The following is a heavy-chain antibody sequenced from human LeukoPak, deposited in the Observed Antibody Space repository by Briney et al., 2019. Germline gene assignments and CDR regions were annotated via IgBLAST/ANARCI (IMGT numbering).Heavy chain of an antibody. CDR3: ARAPSWVATIGDYYYMDV. D-gene: IGHD5-12*01. CDR1: GGTFSSYA. V-gene: IGHV1-69*13. Sequence: GASVKVSCKASGGTFSSYAISWVRQAPGQGLEWMGGIIPIFGTANYAQKFQGRVTITADESTSTAYMELSSLRSEDTAVYYCARAPSWVATIGDYYYMDVWGKGTTVTVSS. CDR2: IIPIFGTA. J-gene: IGHJ6*03.